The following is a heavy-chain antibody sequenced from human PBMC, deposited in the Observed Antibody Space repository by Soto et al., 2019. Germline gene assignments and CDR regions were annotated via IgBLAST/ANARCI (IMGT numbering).Heavy chain of an antibody. CDR3: ARGGGPPPST. V-gene: IGHV4-34*01. CDR2: INHNGNI. CDR1: GGSFSGSY. D-gene: IGHD2-2*01. J-gene: IGHJ4*02. Sequence: QVQLQQWGAGLSKPSETLSLTCAVYGGSFSGSYWSWIRQPPGKGLEWIGEINHNGNINYNPSLKTRVTISLDTSKNQFSLKLSSVTAADTAVYFCARGGGPPPSTWGQGTLVTVSS.